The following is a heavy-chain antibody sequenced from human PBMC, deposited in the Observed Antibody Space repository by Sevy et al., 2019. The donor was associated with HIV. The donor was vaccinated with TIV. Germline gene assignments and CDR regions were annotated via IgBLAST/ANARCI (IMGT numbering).Heavy chain of an antibody. D-gene: IGHD2-15*01. V-gene: IGHV3-48*01. CDR3: ARVRDRYCSGGSCYYGYFFDY. CDR1: GFIFSNYY. Sequence: GSLRLSCAASGFIFSNYYMTWVRQAPGKGLEWVSYISDRSDTISYADSVKGRFTISRDNAKNSLYLQMSSLRGEDTAVYYGARVRDRYCSGGSCYYGYFFDYWGQGTLVTVSS. CDR2: ISDRSDTI. J-gene: IGHJ4*02.